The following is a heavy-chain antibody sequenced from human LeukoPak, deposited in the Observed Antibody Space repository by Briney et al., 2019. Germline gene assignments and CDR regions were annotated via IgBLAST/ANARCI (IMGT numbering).Heavy chain of an antibody. CDR2: IYSGGST. CDR1: GFTVSSNY. J-gene: IGHJ4*02. D-gene: IGHD6-19*01. CDR3: ARDKRPSIAVAGLFDY. Sequence: GGSLRLSCAASGFTVSSNYMSWVRQAPGKGLEWVSVIYSGGSTYYADSVKGRFTISRDNAKNSLYLQMNSLRAEDTAVYYCARDKRPSIAVAGLFDYWGQGTLVTVSS. V-gene: IGHV3-53*01.